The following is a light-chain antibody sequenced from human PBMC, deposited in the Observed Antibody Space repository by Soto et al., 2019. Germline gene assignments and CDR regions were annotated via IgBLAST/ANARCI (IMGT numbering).Light chain of an antibody. CDR2: EGS. CDR3: CSYAGSSTYV. Sequence: QSALTQPASVSGSPGQSITISCTGTSSDVGRYNIVSWYQQYPGKAPKLMIYEGSKRPSGVSNRFSGSKSGNTASLTISGLQADDEADYYCCSYAGSSTYVFGTGTKLTVL. J-gene: IGLJ1*01. CDR1: SSDVGRYNI. V-gene: IGLV2-23*01.